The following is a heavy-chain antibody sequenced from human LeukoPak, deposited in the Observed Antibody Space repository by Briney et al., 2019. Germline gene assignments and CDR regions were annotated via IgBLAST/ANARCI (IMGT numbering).Heavy chain of an antibody. Sequence: GGSLRLSCAVSGFTFSDYYMSWIRQAPGKGLEWVSYISSSGSTIYYADSVKGRFTISRDNAKNSLYLQMNSLRAEDTAVYYCATRARVAAAGAEYFQHWGQGTLVTVSS. CDR1: GFTFSDYY. D-gene: IGHD6-13*01. V-gene: IGHV3-11*01. CDR3: ATRARVAAAGAEYFQH. J-gene: IGHJ1*01. CDR2: ISSSGSTI.